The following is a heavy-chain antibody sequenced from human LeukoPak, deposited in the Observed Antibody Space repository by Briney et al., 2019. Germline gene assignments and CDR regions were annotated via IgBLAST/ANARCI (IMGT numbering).Heavy chain of an antibody. D-gene: IGHD2-8*01. CDR2: ISGSGTNI. J-gene: IGHJ4*02. CDR1: GFTFRTYS. Sequence: PGGSLRLSCAASGFTFRTYSMNWVRQAPGKGLEWVSSISGSGTNIFYADLVRGRFTISRDNAKNSPYLQMNSLRAEDTAVYYCTRDPEALMYYFDYWGQGTLVSVSS. CDR3: TRDPEALMYYFDY. V-gene: IGHV3-21*01.